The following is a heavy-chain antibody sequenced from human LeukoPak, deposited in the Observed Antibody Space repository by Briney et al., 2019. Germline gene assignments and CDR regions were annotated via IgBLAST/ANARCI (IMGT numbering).Heavy chain of an antibody. V-gene: IGHV1-18*01. CDR3: ARPYGDYLGHHYYFDY. Sequence: ASVKVSCKASGYTFTSYGISWVRQAPGQGLEWMGWISAYNGNTNYAQKLQGRVTMTTDTSTSTAYMELRSLRSDDTAAYYCARPYGDYLGHHYYFDYWGQGTLVTVSS. J-gene: IGHJ4*02. CDR1: GYTFTSYG. D-gene: IGHD4-17*01. CDR2: ISAYNGNT.